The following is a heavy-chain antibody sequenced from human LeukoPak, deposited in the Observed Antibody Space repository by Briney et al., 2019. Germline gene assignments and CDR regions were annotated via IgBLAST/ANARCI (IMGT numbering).Heavy chain of an antibody. CDR1: GGSISSSSYY. CDR3: ARDGYMGSGSYVEDY. D-gene: IGHD3-10*01. J-gene: IGHJ4*02. V-gene: IGHV4-39*07. Sequence: SETLSLTCTVSGGSISSSSYYWGWIRQPPGKGLEWIGSIYYSGSTHYNPSLKSRVTISVDASKNQFSLKLSSVTAVDTAVYYCARDGYMGSGSYVEDYWGQGTLVAVSS. CDR2: IYYSGST.